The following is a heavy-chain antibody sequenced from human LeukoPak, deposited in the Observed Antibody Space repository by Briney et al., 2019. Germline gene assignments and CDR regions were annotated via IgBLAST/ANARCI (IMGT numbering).Heavy chain of an antibody. Sequence: PGGSLRLSCAASGFILSSYGMHWVRQAPGKGLEWVSVIYSGGSTYYADSVKGRFTISRDNSKNTLYLQMNSLRAEDTAVYYCARDCSSTSCDDYWGQGTLVTVSS. CDR1: GFILSSYG. D-gene: IGHD2-2*01. V-gene: IGHV3-53*01. CDR3: ARDCSSTSCDDY. J-gene: IGHJ4*02. CDR2: IYSGGST.